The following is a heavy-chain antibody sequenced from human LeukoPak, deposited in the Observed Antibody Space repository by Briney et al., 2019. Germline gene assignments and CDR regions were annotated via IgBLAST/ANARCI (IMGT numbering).Heavy chain of an antibody. CDR1: GGSISSYY. D-gene: IGHD3-3*01. CDR3: ARGRPSYDFWSGYLFDY. J-gene: IGHJ4*02. Sequence: SETLSLTCTVSGGSISSYYWSWIRQPAGKGLEWIGRIYTSGSTNYNPSLKSRVTISVYTSKNQFSLKLSSVTAADTAVYYCARGRPSYDFWSGYLFDYWGQGTLVTVSS. V-gene: IGHV4-4*07. CDR2: IYTSGST.